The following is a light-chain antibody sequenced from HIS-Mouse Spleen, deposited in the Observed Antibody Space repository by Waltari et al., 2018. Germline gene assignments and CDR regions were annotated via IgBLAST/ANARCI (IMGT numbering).Light chain of an antibody. J-gene: IGKJ2*01. V-gene: IGKV1-5*03. CDR1: QSISSW. CDR2: KAS. Sequence: DIQMTQSPSTLSASVGDRVTITCRASQSISSWLAWYQQKPGKAPKLLIDKASSLESGVTSRFSGSGSGTEFTLTISSLQPDDFATYCCQQYNSYLYTCGQGTKLEIK. CDR3: QQYNSYLYT.